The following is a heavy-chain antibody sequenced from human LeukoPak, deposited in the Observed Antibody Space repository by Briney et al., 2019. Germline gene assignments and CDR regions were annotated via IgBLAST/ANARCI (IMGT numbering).Heavy chain of an antibody. CDR1: GFTVSSNY. Sequence: PGVSLKLCWAAAGFTVSSNYMSWVRQATCKGLEWVSVIYSGGSTYYADSVKGRFTISRHNSKNTLYLQMNSLRAEDTAVYYCATSRDGYKVAFDYWGQGTLVTVSS. CDR3: ATSRDGYKVAFDY. CDR2: IYSGGST. J-gene: IGHJ4*02. V-gene: IGHV3-53*04. D-gene: IGHD5-24*01.